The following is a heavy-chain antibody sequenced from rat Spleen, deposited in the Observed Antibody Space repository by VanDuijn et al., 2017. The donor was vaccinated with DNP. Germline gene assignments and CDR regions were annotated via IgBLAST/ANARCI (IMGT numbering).Heavy chain of an antibody. V-gene: IGHV5-22*01. D-gene: IGHD2-7*01. CDR2: ISYDGGSA. CDR1: GFTFSDYY. CDR3: ARWREDIGAFDS. Sequence: EVQLVESGGGLVQPGRSLKLSCAASGFTFSDYYMAWVRQAPTAGLECVAYISYDGGSAYYGDSVKGRFTISRDNAKSTLYLQMNSPRSEEMATYYWARWREDIGAFDSWGQGVLVTVSS. J-gene: IGHJ2*01.